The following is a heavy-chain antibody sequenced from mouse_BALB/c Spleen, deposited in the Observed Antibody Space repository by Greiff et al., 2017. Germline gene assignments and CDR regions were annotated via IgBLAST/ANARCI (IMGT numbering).Heavy chain of an antibody. V-gene: IGHV1-80*01. Sequence: LVESGAELVRPGSSVKISCKASGYAFSSYWMNWVKQRPGQGLEWIGQIYPGDGDTNYNGKFKGKATLTADKSSSTAYMQLSSLTSEDSAVYFCARSTTAGFAYWGQGTLVTVSA. CDR1: GYAFSSYW. J-gene: IGHJ3*01. CDR3: ARSTTAGFAY. D-gene: IGHD1-2*01. CDR2: IYPGDGDT.